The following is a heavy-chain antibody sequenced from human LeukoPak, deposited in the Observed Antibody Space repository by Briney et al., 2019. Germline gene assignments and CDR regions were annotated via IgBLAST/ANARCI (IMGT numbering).Heavy chain of an antibody. CDR3: ASGSSFDH. J-gene: IGHJ4*02. V-gene: IGHV4-61*02. D-gene: IGHD3-10*01. CDR1: GGSINSGSYY. CDR2: IYTGGNT. Sequence: SQTLSLTCTVSGGSINSGSYYWTWIRQPAGKGLVWIGRIYTGGNTNSNPSLKSRVTISVDTSKNQFSLKLSSVTAADTAVYYCASGSSFDHWGQGTLVTVSS.